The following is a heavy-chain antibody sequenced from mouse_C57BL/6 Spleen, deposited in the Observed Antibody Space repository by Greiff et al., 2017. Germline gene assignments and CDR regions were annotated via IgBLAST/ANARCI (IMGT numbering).Heavy chain of an antibody. J-gene: IGHJ4*01. V-gene: IGHV5-9*01. CDR3: ERHGVSTLVATKAMDY. D-gene: IGHD1-1*01. CDR1: GFTFSSYT. Sequence: EVQRVESGGGLVKPGGSLKLSCAASGFTFSSYTMSWVRQTPEKRLEWVATISGGGGNTYYPDSVKGRFTISRDHAKNTLYLQMSSLRVEDTALYCCERHGVSTLVATKAMDYWGQGTSVTVSS. CDR2: ISGGGGNT.